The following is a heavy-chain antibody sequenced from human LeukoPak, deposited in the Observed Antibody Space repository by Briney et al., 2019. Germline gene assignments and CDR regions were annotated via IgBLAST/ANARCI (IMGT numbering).Heavy chain of an antibody. D-gene: IGHD1-7*01. V-gene: IGHV1-18*01. CDR1: GYAFSSYG. J-gene: IGHJ4*02. CDR3: ARGAPRGVWNFHFDY. CDR2: VGPYNRKT. Sequence: ASVKVSCKASGYAFSSYGIAWVRQAPGQGLEWMGWVGPYNRKTNYSQKFQGRVTMTTDTSTNTAYLELRTLRSDDTAVYYCARGAPRGVWNFHFDYWGQGTLVTVSS.